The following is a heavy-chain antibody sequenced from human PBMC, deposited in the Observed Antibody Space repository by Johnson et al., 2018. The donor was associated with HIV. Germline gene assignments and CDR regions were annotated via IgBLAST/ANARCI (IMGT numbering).Heavy chain of an antibody. V-gene: IGHV3-30*18. CDR3: AKDEALGWELDPDAFDI. CDR2: ISYDGGNN. CDR1: RFTFSSYG. D-gene: IGHD1-26*01. Sequence: LVESGGGLVQPGGSLRLSCAASRFTFSSYGMHWVRQAPGKGLEWVAVISYDGGNNYYADSVKGRFTISRDNSKNTLYLQMNSLRAEDTAVYYCAKDEALGWELDPDAFDIWGQGTMVTVSS. J-gene: IGHJ3*02.